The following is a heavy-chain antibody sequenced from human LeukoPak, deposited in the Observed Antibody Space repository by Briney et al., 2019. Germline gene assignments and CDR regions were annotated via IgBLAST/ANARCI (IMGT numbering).Heavy chain of an antibody. J-gene: IGHJ4*02. Sequence: ASVKVSCKASGYIFTSYYMHWVRQAPGQGLEWMGLINPSGGSTTYAQKFQDRVTMSRDMSTSTVYMELSSLRSEDTAVYYCARFAIAAAENDFDYWGQGTLVTVSS. D-gene: IGHD6-13*01. CDR2: INPSGGST. CDR3: ARFAIAAAENDFDY. CDR1: GYIFTSYY. V-gene: IGHV1-46*01.